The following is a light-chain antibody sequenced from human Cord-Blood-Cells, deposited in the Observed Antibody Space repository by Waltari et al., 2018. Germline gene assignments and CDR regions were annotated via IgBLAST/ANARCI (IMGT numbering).Light chain of an antibody. Sequence: DIQMTQSPSSLSASVGDRVTITCQASQDISNYLNWYQQKPGKAPKLLIYDASNLETGVPSRFSGSGSGTDFTFTISSLQPEDIATYYCQQYDNLPYTVGQGT. CDR3: QQYDNLPYT. CDR2: DAS. CDR1: QDISNY. J-gene: IGKJ2*01. V-gene: IGKV1-33*01.